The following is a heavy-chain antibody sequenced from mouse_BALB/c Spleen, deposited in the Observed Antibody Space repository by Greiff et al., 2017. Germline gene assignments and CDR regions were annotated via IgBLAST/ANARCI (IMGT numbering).Heavy chain of an antibody. Sequence: EVQLVESGGGLVKPGGSLKLSCAASGFTFSSYAMSWVRQTPEKRLEWVASISSGGSTYYPDSVKGRFTISRDNARNILYLQMSSLRSEDTAMYYCARAADYYGSSYWYFDVWGAGTTVTVSS. CDR3: ARAADYYGSSYWYFDV. J-gene: IGHJ1*01. CDR1: GFTFSSYA. CDR2: ISSGGST. V-gene: IGHV5-6-5*01. D-gene: IGHD1-1*01.